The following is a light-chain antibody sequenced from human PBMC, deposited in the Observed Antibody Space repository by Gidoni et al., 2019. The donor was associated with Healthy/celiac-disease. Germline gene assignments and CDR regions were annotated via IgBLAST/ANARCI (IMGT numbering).Light chain of an antibody. J-gene: IGKJ2*04. Sequence: EIVMTQAPTTLFLSPGERATLSCRSSQSVSRNLAWYQQKPGQAPRLLTYGPSTRATGIPDRFSGSGSGTEFTLTVSSLQSEDFAVYYCRQGSSFGQGTKLEIK. CDR1: QSVSRN. CDR3: RQGSS. V-gene: IGKV3-15*01. CDR2: GPS.